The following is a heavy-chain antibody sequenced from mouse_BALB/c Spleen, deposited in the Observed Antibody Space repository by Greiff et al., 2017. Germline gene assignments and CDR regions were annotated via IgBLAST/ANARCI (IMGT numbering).Heavy chain of an antibody. D-gene: IGHD2-1*01. J-gene: IGHJ3*01. CDR2: IYPGSGST. CDR1: GYTFTSYW. V-gene: IGHV1S22*01. CDR3: TRDGNYELAY. Sequence: LQQPGSELVRPGASVKLSCKASGYTFTSYWMHWVKQRPGQGLEWIGNIYPGSGSTNYDEKFKSKATLTVDTSSSTAYMQLSSLTSEDSAVYYCTRDGNYELAYWGQGTLVTVSA.